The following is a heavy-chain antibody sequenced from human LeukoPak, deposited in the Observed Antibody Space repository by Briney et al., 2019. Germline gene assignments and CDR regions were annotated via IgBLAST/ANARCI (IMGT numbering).Heavy chain of an antibody. CDR1: GGSISSYY. D-gene: IGHD3-22*01. Sequence: PSETLSLTCTVSGGSISSYYWSWIRQPAGKGLEWIGRIYTSGSTNYNPSLKSRVTMSVDTSKNQFSLKLSSVTAADTAVYYCARDHQLLGYYYDSSGSHDAFDIWGQGTMVTVSS. CDR2: IYTSGST. V-gene: IGHV4-4*07. J-gene: IGHJ3*02. CDR3: ARDHQLLGYYYDSSGSHDAFDI.